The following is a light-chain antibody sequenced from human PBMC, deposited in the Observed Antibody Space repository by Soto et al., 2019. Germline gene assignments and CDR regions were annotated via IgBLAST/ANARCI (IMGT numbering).Light chain of an antibody. V-gene: IGKV1-5*01. Sequence: GDRVTITCRASQSISSWLAWYQQKPGKAPKLLIYDASSLESGVPSRFSGSGSGTEFTLTISRLQPDDLATDYCQQYNSYAGTFGQGTKVEIK. CDR2: DAS. CDR3: QQYNSYAGT. CDR1: QSISSW. J-gene: IGKJ1*01.